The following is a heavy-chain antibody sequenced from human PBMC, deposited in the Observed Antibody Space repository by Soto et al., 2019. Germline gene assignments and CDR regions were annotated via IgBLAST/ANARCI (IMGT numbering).Heavy chain of an antibody. D-gene: IGHD6-13*01. CDR1: GYTFTSYD. CDR2: MNPNSGNT. J-gene: IGHJ6*02. V-gene: IGHV1-8*01. Sequence: ASVKVSCKXSGYTFTSYDINWVRQATGQGLEWMGWMNPNSGNTGYAQKFQGRVTMTRNTSISTAYMELSSLRSEDTAVYYCAASRGGSSWLYYYYYYGMDVWGQGTTVTVSS. CDR3: AASRGGSSWLYYYYYYGMDV.